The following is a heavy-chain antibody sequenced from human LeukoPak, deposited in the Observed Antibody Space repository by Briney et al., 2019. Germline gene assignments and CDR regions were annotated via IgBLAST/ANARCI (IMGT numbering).Heavy chain of an antibody. Sequence: SETLSLTCTVSGGSISSYSWSWIRQPPGKGLEWIGYIYYSGSTNYNPSLKSRVTISVDTSKNQFSLKLSSVTAADTAVYYCARAVPSYDSSGYYPLWGKGTLVTVSS. CDR2: IYYSGST. CDR1: GGSISSYS. V-gene: IGHV4-59*01. D-gene: IGHD3-22*01. CDR3: ARAVPSYDSSGYYPL. J-gene: IGHJ4*02.